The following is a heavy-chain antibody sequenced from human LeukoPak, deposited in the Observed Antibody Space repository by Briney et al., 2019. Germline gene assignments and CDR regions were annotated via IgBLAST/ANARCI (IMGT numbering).Heavy chain of an antibody. CDR1: GFTFSSYW. J-gene: IGHJ4*02. V-gene: IGHV3-23*01. CDR3: ANGAAAGTPTIGDY. D-gene: IGHD6-13*01. Sequence: PGGSLRLSCAASGFTFSSYWMSWVRQAPGKGLEWVSVTSGSGENSYYADSVKGRFTISRDNFKNTLYLQMNSLRAEDTAVYYCANGAAAGTPTIGDYWGQGTLVTVSS. CDR2: TSGSGENS.